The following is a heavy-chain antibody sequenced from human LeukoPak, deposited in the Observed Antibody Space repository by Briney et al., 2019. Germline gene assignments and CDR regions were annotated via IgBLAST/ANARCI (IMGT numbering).Heavy chain of an antibody. CDR3: ARPSIVEARWFDP. V-gene: IGHV3-21*01. Sequence: GGSLRLSCAASGFTFSSYSMNWVRQAPGKGLEWVSSISSSSSYIYYADSVKGRFTISRDNAKNSLYLQMNSLRAEDTAVYYCARPSIVEARWFDPWGQGTLVTVSS. D-gene: IGHD1-26*01. J-gene: IGHJ5*02. CDR2: ISSSSSYI. CDR1: GFTFSSYS.